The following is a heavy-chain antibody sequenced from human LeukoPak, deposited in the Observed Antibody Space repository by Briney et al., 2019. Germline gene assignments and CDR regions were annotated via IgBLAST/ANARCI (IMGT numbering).Heavy chain of an antibody. CDR3: ARDDKALTPLGY. V-gene: IGHV3-21*01. CDR2: ISSSSSYI. J-gene: IGHJ4*02. D-gene: IGHD4/OR15-4a*01. Sequence: TGGSLRLSCAASGFTFSSYSMNWVRQAPGKGLEWVSSISSSSSYIYYADSVKGRFTISRDNAKNSLYLQMNSLRAEDTAVYYCARDDKALTPLGYWGQGTLVTVSS. CDR1: GFTFSSYS.